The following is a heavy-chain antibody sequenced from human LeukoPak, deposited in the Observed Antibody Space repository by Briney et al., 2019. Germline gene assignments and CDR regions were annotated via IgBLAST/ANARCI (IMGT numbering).Heavy chain of an antibody. J-gene: IGHJ4*02. V-gene: IGHV4-59*08. Sequence: SETLSLTCTVSSGSISSYYWSWIRQPPGKGLEWLGYIYSSGTINFNPSLKSRLTMSVDTSKNQFSLKLSSVTAADTAVYYCATVTSGITASPDYWGQGTLVTVSS. CDR2: IYSSGTI. D-gene: IGHD1-20*01. CDR1: SGSISSYY. CDR3: ATVTSGITASPDY.